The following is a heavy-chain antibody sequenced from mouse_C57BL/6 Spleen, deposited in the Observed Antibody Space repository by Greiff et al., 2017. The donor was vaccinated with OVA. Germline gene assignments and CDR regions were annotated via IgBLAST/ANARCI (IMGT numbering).Heavy chain of an antibody. CDR2: IYWDDDK. Sequence: QVTLKESGPGILQSSQTLSLTCSFSGFSLSTSGMGVSWIRQPSGKGLEWLAHIYWDDDKRYTPSLKSRLTISKDTSRNQVFLKITSVDTADTATYYCARNYYGSSYVGDAMDYWGQGTSVTVSS. J-gene: IGHJ4*01. CDR1: GFSLSTSGMG. D-gene: IGHD1-1*01. V-gene: IGHV8-12*01. CDR3: ARNYYGSSYVGDAMDY.